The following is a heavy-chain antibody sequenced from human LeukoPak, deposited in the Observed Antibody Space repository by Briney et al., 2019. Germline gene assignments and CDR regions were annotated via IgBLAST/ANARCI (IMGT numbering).Heavy chain of an antibody. CDR3: ARDPPARYSSGWYSY. CDR1: GFTVSSNY. Sequence: GGSLRLSCAASGFTVSSNYMSWVRQAPGKGLEWVSVIYSGGSTYYADSVKGRFTISRDNSKNTLYLQVNSLRAEDTAVYYCARDPPARYSSGWYSYWGQGTLVTVSS. J-gene: IGHJ4*02. CDR2: IYSGGST. V-gene: IGHV3-53*01. D-gene: IGHD6-19*01.